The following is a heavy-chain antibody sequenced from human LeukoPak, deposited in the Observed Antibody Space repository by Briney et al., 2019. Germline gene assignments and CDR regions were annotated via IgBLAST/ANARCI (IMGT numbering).Heavy chain of an antibody. CDR1: GFTLSTYW. J-gene: IGHJ4*02. Sequence: GGSLRLSCAASGFTLSTYWMTWVRQAPGKGLESVANIKKDGGEKYYVDSVKGRFTISRDNAKNSLYLQMNSLRAEDTAVYYCARGGGRFDILTGYYKSPDYWGPGTLVTVSS. CDR2: IKKDGGEK. D-gene: IGHD3-9*01. V-gene: IGHV3-7*01. CDR3: ARGGGRFDILTGYYKSPDY.